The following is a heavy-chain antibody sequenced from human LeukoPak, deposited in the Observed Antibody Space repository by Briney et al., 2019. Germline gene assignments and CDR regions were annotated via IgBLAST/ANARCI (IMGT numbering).Heavy chain of an antibody. J-gene: IGHJ4*02. CDR2: IIPILGIA. CDR1: GGTFSSYA. D-gene: IGHD2-2*01. CDR3: ARRVPAAISYYFDY. Sequence: SVKVSCKASGGTFSSYAISWVRQAPGQGLEWMGRIIPILGIANYAQKFQGRVTITADKSTSTAYMELSSLRSEDTAVYYCARRVPAAISYYFDYWGQGTLVTVSS. V-gene: IGHV1-69*04.